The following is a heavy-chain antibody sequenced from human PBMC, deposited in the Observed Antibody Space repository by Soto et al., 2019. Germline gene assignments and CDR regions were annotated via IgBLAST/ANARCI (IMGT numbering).Heavy chain of an antibody. Sequence: SETLSLTCTVSGGSISSYYWSWLRQPPGKGLEWIGYIYYSGSTNYNPSLKSRVTISVDTSKNQFSLKLSSVTAADTAVYYCARARITIFGFDPWGQGTLVTVSS. V-gene: IGHV4-59*01. CDR1: GGSISSYY. J-gene: IGHJ5*02. D-gene: IGHD3-3*01. CDR2: IYYSGST. CDR3: ARARITIFGFDP.